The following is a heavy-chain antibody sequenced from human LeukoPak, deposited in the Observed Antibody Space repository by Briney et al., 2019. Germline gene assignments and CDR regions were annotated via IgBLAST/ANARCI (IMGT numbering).Heavy chain of an antibody. V-gene: IGHV1-2*02. Sequence: ASVKVSCKASEYTFSVYHIHWVRLAPGQGLEWMAWINPNSGDTNYAQKFQGRVTMTRDTSISTAYMELSGLTSDDTAVYYCARRFCTGGSCYPDYWGQGTLVTVSS. CDR1: EYTFSVYH. D-gene: IGHD2-15*01. CDR2: INPNSGDT. J-gene: IGHJ4*02. CDR3: ARRFCTGGSCYPDY.